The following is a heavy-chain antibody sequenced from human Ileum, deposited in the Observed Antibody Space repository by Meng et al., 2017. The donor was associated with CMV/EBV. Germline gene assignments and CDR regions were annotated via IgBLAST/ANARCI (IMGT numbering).Heavy chain of an antibody. J-gene: IGHJ3*02. D-gene: IGHD3-22*01. CDR3: ARSSYDIRGRVAFDI. CDR1: GFTVSSNY. Sequence: GESLKISCAASGFTVSSNYMSWVRQAPGKGLEWVSVIYSGGSTYYADSVKGRFTISRDNSKNTLYLQMNSLRAEDTALYYCARSSYDIRGRVAFDIWGQRTMVTVSS. V-gene: IGHV3-53*01. CDR2: IYSGGST.